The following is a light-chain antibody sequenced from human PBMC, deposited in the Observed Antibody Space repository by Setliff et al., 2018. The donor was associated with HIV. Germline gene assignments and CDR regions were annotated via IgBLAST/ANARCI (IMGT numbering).Light chain of an antibody. CDR3: LSYIGDGTFLYV. J-gene: IGLJ1*01. Sequence: QSVLAQPASVSASPGQSITISCTGTSSNVGGFNLVSWYQQYPGRAPKLIIYEVIKRPSGISNRFSGSKSGNTASLTISGLQAEDEADYYCLSYIGDGTFLYVFGTGTKVNVL. CDR1: SSNVGGFNL. CDR2: EVI. V-gene: IGLV2-23*02.